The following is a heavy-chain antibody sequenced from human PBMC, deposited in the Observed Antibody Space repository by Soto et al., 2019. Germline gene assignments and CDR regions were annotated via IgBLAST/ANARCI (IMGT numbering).Heavy chain of an antibody. CDR3: ARLGGQDGDYEGNGDY. Sequence: QLQLQESGPGLVKPSETLSLTCTVSGGSISSSSYYWGWIRQPPGKGLEWIGSIYYSGSTYYNPSLKSRVTISVDTSKNQFSLKLSSVTAADTAVYYCARLGGQDGDYEGNGDYWGQGTLVTVSS. D-gene: IGHD4-17*01. CDR1: GGSISSSSYY. V-gene: IGHV4-39*01. J-gene: IGHJ4*02. CDR2: IYYSGST.